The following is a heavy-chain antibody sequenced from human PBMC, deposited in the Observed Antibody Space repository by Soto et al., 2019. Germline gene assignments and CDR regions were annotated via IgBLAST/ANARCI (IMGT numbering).Heavy chain of an antibody. D-gene: IGHD3-3*02. J-gene: IGHJ4*02. Sequence: PSETRSLTCTVSGSSINSSGYYGVWIRQPPGKGLEWIGSMFYGVSTYYNPSLKSRVTVSVDTSKNQFSLNLRSVTAADTAVYYCARLPSRHLVDYWGQGTLVTVSS. CDR3: ARLPSRHLVDY. CDR1: GSSINSSGYY. V-gene: IGHV4-39*01. CDR2: MFYGVST.